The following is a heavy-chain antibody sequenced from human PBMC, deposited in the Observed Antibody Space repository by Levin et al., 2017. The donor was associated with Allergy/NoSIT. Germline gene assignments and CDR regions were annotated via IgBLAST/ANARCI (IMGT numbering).Heavy chain of an antibody. J-gene: IGHJ4*02. V-gene: IGHV4-30-4*01. CDR2: IYYSGST. Sequence: SQTLSLTCTVSGGSISSGDYYWSWIRQPPGKGLEWIGYIYYSGSTYYNPSLKSRVTISVDTSKNQFSLKLSSVTAADTAVYYCARQRAYYYGSGRGLDFDYWGQGTLVTVSS. CDR1: GGSISSGDYY. CDR3: ARQRAYYYGSGRGLDFDY. D-gene: IGHD3-10*01.